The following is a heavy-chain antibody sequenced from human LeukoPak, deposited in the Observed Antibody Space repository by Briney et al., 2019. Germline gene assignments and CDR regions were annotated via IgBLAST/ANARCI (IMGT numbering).Heavy chain of an antibody. CDR3: ARVSGSYAV. D-gene: IGHD1-26*01. CDR2: INHSGST. Sequence: SETLSLTCAVYGGSFSGYYWSWIRQPPGEGLEWIGEINHSGSTNYNPSLKSRVTISVDTSKNQFSLKLSSVTAADTAVYYCARVSGSYAVWGQGTTVTVSS. V-gene: IGHV4-34*01. J-gene: IGHJ6*02. CDR1: GGSFSGYY.